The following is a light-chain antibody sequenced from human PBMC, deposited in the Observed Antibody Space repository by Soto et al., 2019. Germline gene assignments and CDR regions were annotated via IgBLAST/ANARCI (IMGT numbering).Light chain of an antibody. CDR3: QKYNSAPLT. Sequence: DIQMTQSPSSLSASVGDRVTITCRASRGINYYLAWYQQKPGKVPSLLIYAASTLQSGVPSRFSGSGSGTDFTLTISSLQPEDVATYYCQKYNSAPLTFGGGTKVEI. J-gene: IGKJ4*01. V-gene: IGKV1-27*01. CDR1: RGINYY. CDR2: AAS.